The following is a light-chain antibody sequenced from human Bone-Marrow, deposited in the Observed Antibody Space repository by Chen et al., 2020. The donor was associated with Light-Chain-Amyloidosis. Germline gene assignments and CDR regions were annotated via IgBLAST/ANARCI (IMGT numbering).Light chain of an antibody. CDR2: RDT. Sequence: SYELKQPPSVSVSPGQTARITWSGDDLRTKYAYWYQQKPGQAPVLVIHRDTERPAGISERFSGSSSGTTATLPISGVQAEDEADDHCQAADSSGTYEVRFGGGTKLTVL. CDR1: DLRTKY. V-gene: IGLV3-25*03. J-gene: IGLJ2*01. CDR3: QAADSSGTYEVR.